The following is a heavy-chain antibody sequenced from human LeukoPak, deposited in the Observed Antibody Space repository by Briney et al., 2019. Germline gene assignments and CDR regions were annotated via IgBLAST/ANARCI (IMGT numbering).Heavy chain of an antibody. V-gene: IGHV1-24*01. CDR2: FEPEEGET. Sequence: ASVTVSCKVSGYTLNELSMHWVRQAPGKGLEWMGGFEPEEGETIYAQKFQGRVTMTEDTSSDTAYMELSSLRSEDTAVYYCATVRPTDDPYYFDYWGQGTLVTVSS. CDR1: GYTLNELS. J-gene: IGHJ4*02. CDR3: ATVRPTDDPYYFDY. D-gene: IGHD2-21*01.